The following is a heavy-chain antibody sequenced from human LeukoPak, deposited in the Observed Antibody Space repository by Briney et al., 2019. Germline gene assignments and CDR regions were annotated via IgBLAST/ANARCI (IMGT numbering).Heavy chain of an antibody. CDR2: IYYSGST. D-gene: IGHD5-18*01. CDR3: ARETRDTAMVGLYYGMDV. Sequence: PSETLSLTCTASGGSISSYYWSWIRQPPGKGLEWIGYIYYSGSTNYNPSLKSRVTISVDTSKNQFSLKLSSVTAADTAVYYCARETRDTAMVGLYYGMDVWGQGTTVTVSS. CDR1: GGSISSYY. V-gene: IGHV4-59*01. J-gene: IGHJ6*02.